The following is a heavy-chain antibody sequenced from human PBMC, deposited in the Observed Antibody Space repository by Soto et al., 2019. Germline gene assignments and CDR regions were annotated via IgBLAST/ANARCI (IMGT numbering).Heavy chain of an antibody. CDR3: AGPLWPREGYYYYGMDV. V-gene: IGHV1-69*02. Sequence: QVQLVQSGAEVKKPGSSVKVSCKASGGTFSSYTISWVRQAPGQGLEWMGRIIPILGIANYAQKFQGRVTITEDKTPSTAYVELSSLRSEDTAVYYCAGPLWPREGYYYYGMDVWGPGTTVTVSS. D-gene: IGHD3-10*01. CDR2: IIPILGIA. CDR1: GGTFSSYT. J-gene: IGHJ6*02.